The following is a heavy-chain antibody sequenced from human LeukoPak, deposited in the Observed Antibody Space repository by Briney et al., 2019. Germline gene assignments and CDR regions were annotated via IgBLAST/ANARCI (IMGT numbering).Heavy chain of an antibody. D-gene: IGHD1-1*01. CDR3: ARDTTARYLDY. J-gene: IGHJ4*02. CDR1: GFSFRSHG. Sequence: GRSLRFSCAASGFSFRSHGMHWVRQAPGKGLEWVAVIWYDGSNQYYADSVKGRFTISRDNSKNMVFLQMNSLRDDDTAVYYCARDTTARYLDYWGQGTLVIVSS. CDR2: IWYDGSNQ. V-gene: IGHV3-33*01.